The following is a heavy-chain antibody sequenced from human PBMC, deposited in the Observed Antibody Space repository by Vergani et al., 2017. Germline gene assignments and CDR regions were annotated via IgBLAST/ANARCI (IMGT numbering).Heavy chain of an antibody. J-gene: IGHJ4*02. Sequence: QVQLQESGPGLVKPSETLSLTCTVSGGSISSYYWSWIRQPPGKGLEWIGYIYYSGSTYYNPSLKSRVTISVDTSKNQFSLKLSSVTAADTAVYYCARTQTDSSGWYRDYWGQGTLVTVSS. D-gene: IGHD6-19*01. CDR3: ARTQTDSSGWYRDY. CDR2: IYYSGST. V-gene: IGHV4-59*08. CDR1: GGSISSYY.